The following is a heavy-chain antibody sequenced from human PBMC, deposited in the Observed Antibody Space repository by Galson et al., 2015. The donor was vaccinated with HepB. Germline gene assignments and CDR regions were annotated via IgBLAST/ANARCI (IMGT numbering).Heavy chain of an antibody. CDR1: GITFSDFC. D-gene: IGHD3-22*01. CDR3: ARVQNTYYYDSSGYYYFDF. Sequence: SLRLSCATSGITFSDFCINWFRQAPGKGLEWVLFINKDGSEKYYLDSVKGRFTISRDNAKNSLYLQMNSLRAEDTAVYYCARVQNTYYYDSSGYYYFDFLRQRILVTSCS. V-gene: IGHV3-7*03. CDR2: INKDGSEK. J-gene: IGHJ4*02.